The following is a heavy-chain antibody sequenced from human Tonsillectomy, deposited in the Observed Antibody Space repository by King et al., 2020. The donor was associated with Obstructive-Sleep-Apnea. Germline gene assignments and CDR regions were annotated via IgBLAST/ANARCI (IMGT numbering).Heavy chain of an antibody. J-gene: IGHJ1*01. CDR2: IYWDDDK. Sequence: TLKESGPTLVKPTQTLTLTCTFSGFSLNTRGVGVGWIRQPPGKALEWLALIYWDDDKRYSPSLKSRLTITKDTSKNQVVLTMTNMDPVDTATYYCAHGEGTTEYFQHWGQGTLLTVSS. V-gene: IGHV2-5*02. CDR1: GFSLNTRGVG. D-gene: IGHD3-10*01. CDR3: AHGEGTTEYFQH.